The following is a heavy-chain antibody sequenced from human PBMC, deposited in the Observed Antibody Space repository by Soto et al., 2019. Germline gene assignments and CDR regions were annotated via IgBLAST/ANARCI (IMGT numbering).Heavy chain of an antibody. CDR2: ITSSSSYI. CDR3: ARGYTVTENCVDP. V-gene: IGHV3-21*01. J-gene: IGHJ5*02. D-gene: IGHD4-4*01. Sequence: EVQLVESGGGLVKPGGSLRLSCAASGFTFSSYSMNWVRQAPGKGLEWVSSITSSSSYIYYADSVKGRFTISRDNAKNSLYLQMNSLRAEYTAVYYGARGYTVTENCVDPWGQGTLVTVGS. CDR1: GFTFSSYS.